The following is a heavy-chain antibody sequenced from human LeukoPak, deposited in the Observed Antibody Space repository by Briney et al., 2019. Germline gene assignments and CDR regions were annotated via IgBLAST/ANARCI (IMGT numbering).Heavy chain of an antibody. D-gene: IGHD3-9*01. J-gene: IGHJ4*02. CDR2: MNPNSGNT. Sequence: GASVKVSCKASGYTLTSYDINWVRQATGQGLGWRGWMNPNSGNTGYAQKFQGRVTMTRHTSISTAYMELSSLRSEDTAVYYCARPGVLRYFDWLLYYWGQGTLVTVSS. CDR3: ARPGVLRYFDWLLYY. CDR1: GYTLTSYD. V-gene: IGHV1-8*01.